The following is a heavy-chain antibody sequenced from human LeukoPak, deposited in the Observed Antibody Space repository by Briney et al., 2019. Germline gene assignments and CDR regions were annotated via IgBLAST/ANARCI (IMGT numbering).Heavy chain of an antibody. J-gene: IGHJ4*02. CDR2: IHYSGKA. V-gene: IGHV4-59*11. D-gene: IGHD3-10*02. Sequence: SETLSLTCTVSGGSISGHYWTWVRQPPGEGLEWIGQIHYSGKADYNPSLRSRVTISVDTSKNQFSLKLSSVTAADTAVYYCARGVRRPYYFDYWGQGTLVTVSS. CDR1: GGSISGHY. CDR3: ARGVRRPYYFDY.